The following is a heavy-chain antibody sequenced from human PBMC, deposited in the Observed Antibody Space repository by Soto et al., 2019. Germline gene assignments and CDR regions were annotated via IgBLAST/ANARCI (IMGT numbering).Heavy chain of an antibody. V-gene: IGHV4-59*01. CDR1: GGSISSYY. Sequence: SETLSLTCTVSGGSISSYYWSWIRQPPGKGLEWIGYIYYSGSTNYNPSLKSRVTISVDTSKNQFSLKLSSVTAADTAVYYCARVYGYGDYEEAGIDYWGQGTLVTVSS. CDR2: IYYSGST. D-gene: IGHD4-17*01. CDR3: ARVYGYGDYEEAGIDY. J-gene: IGHJ4*02.